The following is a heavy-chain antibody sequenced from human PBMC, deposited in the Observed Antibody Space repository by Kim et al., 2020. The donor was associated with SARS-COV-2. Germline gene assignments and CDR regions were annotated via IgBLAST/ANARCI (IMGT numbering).Heavy chain of an antibody. Sequence: YAQKCQGRVTITRDTTTSIVYMELSSLRSEDTAVYYCARGKGLTTVNYFDYWGQGTLVTVSP. J-gene: IGHJ4*02. D-gene: IGHD4-4*01. V-gene: IGHV1-46*01. CDR3: ARGKGLTTVNYFDY.